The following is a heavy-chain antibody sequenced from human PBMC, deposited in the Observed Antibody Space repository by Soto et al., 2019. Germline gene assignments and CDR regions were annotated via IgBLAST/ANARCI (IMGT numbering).Heavy chain of an antibody. CDR1: GFTFDDYG. CDR2: INWNGGST. V-gene: IGHV3-20*01. J-gene: IGHJ3*02. D-gene: IGHD7-27*01. Sequence: GSLKISCAASGFTFDDYGMSWVRQAPGKGLEWVSGINWNGGSTGYADSVKGRFTISRDNAKNSLYLQMNSLRAEDMAWYHCAREGPGDAFDIWGQGTMVTVSS. CDR3: AREGPGDAFDI.